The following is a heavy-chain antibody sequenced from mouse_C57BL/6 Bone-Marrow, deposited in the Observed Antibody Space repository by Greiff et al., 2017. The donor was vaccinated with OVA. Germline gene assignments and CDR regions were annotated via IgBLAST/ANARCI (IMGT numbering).Heavy chain of an antibody. Sequence: QVQLQQPGAELVKPGASVKLSCKASGYTFTSYWMQWVKQRPGPGLEWIGEIDPSDSYTNYNQKFKGKATLTVDTSSSTAYMQLSSLTSEDSAVYYCARSGITTVVADAMDYWGQGTSVTVSS. CDR3: ARSGITTVVADAMDY. CDR1: GYTFTSYW. CDR2: IDPSDSYT. D-gene: IGHD1-1*01. V-gene: IGHV1-50*01. J-gene: IGHJ4*01.